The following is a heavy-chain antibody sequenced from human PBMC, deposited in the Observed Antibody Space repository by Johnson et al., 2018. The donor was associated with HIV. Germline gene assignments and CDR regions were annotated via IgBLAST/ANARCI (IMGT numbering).Heavy chain of an antibody. V-gene: IGHV3-15*01. D-gene: IGHD3-16*01. CDR1: GFTFSSYW. J-gene: IGHJ3*02. CDR2: IKSKTAGGTT. Sequence: VQLVESGGGLVQPGGSLRLSCAASGFTFSSYWMSWVRQAPGKGLEWVGHIKSKTAGGTTDYAGSVKGRFTISRDDSKNTVYLQMNSLKTEDTAIYYCTTVAAFGAFDIWGQGTMVTVSS. CDR3: TTVAAFGAFDI.